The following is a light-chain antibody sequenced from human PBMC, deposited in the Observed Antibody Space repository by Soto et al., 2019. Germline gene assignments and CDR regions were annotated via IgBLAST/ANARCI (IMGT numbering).Light chain of an antibody. V-gene: IGKV3-20*01. CDR2: DTS. Sequence: VLTHSPGTLSFSPGERATLSCRASQSLTNSFMAWYQQKPGQAPRLLIYDTSSRASGIPDRFSGSGSGTDFTLTISRLETEDFAVFYCQQYGTSEIIFGQGTRLEIK. CDR1: QSLTNSF. J-gene: IGKJ5*01. CDR3: QQYGTSEII.